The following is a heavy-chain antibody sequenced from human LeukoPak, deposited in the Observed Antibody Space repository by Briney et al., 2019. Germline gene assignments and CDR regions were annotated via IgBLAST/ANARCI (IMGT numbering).Heavy chain of an antibody. CDR2: TYYRSKWYN. J-gene: IGHJ4*02. V-gene: IGHV6-1*01. D-gene: IGHD3-9*01. Sequence: SQTLSLTCAISGGSVSSNSAAWNWIRQSPSRGLEWLGRTYYRSKWYNDYAVSVKSRITINPDTSKNQFSLQLNSVTPEDTAVYYCARMDYDILTGYPYFDYWGQGTLVTVSS. CDR1: GGSVSSNSAA. CDR3: ARMDYDILTGYPYFDY.